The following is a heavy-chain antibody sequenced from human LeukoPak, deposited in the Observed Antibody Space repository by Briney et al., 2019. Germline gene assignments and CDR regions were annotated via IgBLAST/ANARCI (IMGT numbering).Heavy chain of an antibody. CDR1: GYSFTTYW. D-gene: IGHD3-22*01. J-gene: IGHJ4*02. CDR2: IYPGDADI. Sequence: GESLKISCKGSGYSFTTYWIGWVRQVPGKGLEWMGTIYPGDADIIYSPSFQGQVTISADKSISTAYLQWSSLRASDTAMYYCARRISGYYYFDYWGQGTLVTVSS. V-gene: IGHV5-51*01. CDR3: ARRISGYYYFDY.